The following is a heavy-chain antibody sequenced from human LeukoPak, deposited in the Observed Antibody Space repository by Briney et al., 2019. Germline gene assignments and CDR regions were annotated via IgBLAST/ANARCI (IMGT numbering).Heavy chain of an antibody. CDR2: INHSGST. J-gene: IGHJ6*02. Sequence: SETLSLTCADYGGSFSGYYWSWIRQPPGKGLEWIGEINHSGSTNYNPSLKSRVTISVDTSKNQFSLKLSSVTAADTAVYYCARDALRTYGMDAWGQGTTVTVSS. D-gene: IGHD2-2*01. V-gene: IGHV4-34*01. CDR1: GGSFSGYY. CDR3: ARDALRTYGMDA.